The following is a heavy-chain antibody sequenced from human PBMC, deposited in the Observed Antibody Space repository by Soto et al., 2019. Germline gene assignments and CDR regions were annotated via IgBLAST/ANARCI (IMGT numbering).Heavy chain of an antibody. CDR2: ISRDGTNK. CDR1: GFTFRSYA. J-gene: IGHJ4*02. CDR3: ARSRSGAVADSFDF. D-gene: IGHD3-10*01. V-gene: IGHV3-30*04. Sequence: SLRLSGAASGFTFRSYAIHWVRQAPGKGLEWVAVISRDGTNKYYVDSVKGRFTISRDNSKDTVYLQMNSLRDEDSAMFYCARSRSGAVADSFDFWGQGTLVTVSS.